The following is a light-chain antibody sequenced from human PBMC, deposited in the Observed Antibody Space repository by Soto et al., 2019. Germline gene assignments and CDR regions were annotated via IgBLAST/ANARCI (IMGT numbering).Light chain of an antibody. CDR3: QKYNSAPWT. V-gene: IGKV1-27*01. J-gene: IGKJ1*01. Sequence: DIQMTQSPSPLSASVGDRVTITCRASQGISNYLAWYQQKPGKVPNPLIYESSTLQSRVPSLFSGSGAGTDFTLTISSLQPEDVATYYCQKYNSAPWTFGDGTKVEI. CDR1: QGISNY. CDR2: ESS.